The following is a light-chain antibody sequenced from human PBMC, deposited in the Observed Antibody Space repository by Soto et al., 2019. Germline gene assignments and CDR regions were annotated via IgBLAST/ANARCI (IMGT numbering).Light chain of an antibody. CDR1: QTVNRNY. J-gene: IGKJ1*01. V-gene: IGKV3-20*01. Sequence: EIRLTQSPGTLALSPGDGATLSCRASQTVNRNYLAWYHQRPSQPPRLLIYGVSTRASGVPDWFSGDGSGTEFTLTIGRLDPDDFGVYYCQQYIDSPRTFGQGTRVEVE. CDR2: GVS. CDR3: QQYIDSPRT.